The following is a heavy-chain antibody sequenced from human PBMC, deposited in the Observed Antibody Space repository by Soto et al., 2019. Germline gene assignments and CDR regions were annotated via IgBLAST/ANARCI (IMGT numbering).Heavy chain of an antibody. J-gene: IGHJ3*02. CDR1: GFTFSSYS. V-gene: IGHV3-21*01. CDR3: ARDGVTGLGAFDI. CDR2: ISSSSSYI. D-gene: IGHD3-16*01. Sequence: GGSLRLSCAASGFTFSSYSMNWVRQAPGKGLEWVSSISSSSSYIYYADSVKGRFTISRDNAKNSLYLQMNSLRAEDTAVYYCARDGVTGLGAFDIWGQGTMVTVSS.